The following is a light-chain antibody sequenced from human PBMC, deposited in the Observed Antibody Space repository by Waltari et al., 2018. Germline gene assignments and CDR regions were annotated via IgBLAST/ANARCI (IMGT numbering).Light chain of an antibody. V-gene: IGKV4-1*01. CDR2: WAS. Sequence: DIVMAQSPDSLAVSLGERATINCKSSQGLLYSSNNKSYVAWYQKKPGQPPKRLIDWASTRESGVPDRFSGSGSGTDFTLTITSLQAEDVAVYYCQQYYLPPRTFGQGTKVEI. CDR1: QGLLYSSNNKSY. J-gene: IGKJ1*01. CDR3: QQYYLPPRT.